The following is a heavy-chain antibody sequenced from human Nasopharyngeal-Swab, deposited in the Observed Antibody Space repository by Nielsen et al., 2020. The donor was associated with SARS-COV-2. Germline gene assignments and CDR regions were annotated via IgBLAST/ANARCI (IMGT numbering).Heavy chain of an antibody. CDR2: IRSKAYGGTT. J-gene: IGHJ4*02. Sequence: WIRQPPGKGLEWVGFIRSKAYGGTTDYVAPVKGRFTISRDDSKNTLYLQMNSLKTEDTAVYYCTTLLWFGDGLPHYWGQGTLVTVSS. V-gene: IGHV3-15*01. D-gene: IGHD3-10*01. CDR3: TTLLWFGDGLPHY.